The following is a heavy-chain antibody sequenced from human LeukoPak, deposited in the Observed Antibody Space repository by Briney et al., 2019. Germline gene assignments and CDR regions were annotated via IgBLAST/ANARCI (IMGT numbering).Heavy chain of an antibody. CDR1: GYTFTSYY. J-gene: IGHJ6*02. CDR3: ARPLSIAAAGTRYYYYGMDV. CDR2: INPSGGST. V-gene: IGHV1-46*01. Sequence: ASVKVSCKASGYTFTSYYMHWVRQAPGQGLEWMGIINPSGGSTSYAQKFQGRVTMTRDTSTSTVYMELSSLRSEDTAVYYCARPLSIAAAGTRYYYYGMDVWGQGTTVTVSS. D-gene: IGHD6-13*01.